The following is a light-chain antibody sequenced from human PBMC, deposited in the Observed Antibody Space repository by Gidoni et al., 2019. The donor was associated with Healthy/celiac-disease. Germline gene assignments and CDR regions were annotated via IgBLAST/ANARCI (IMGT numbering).Light chain of an antibody. J-gene: IGKJ2*01. Sequence: DILLPQSPSNLSPSVGDRVTITCRTSQSISSWLAWYQQKPGEAPKLLIYKASSLESGVPSRFSGSGSGTKVTLTISSLQPDDFATYYCRQYNNFQGTFGQGTKLEIK. V-gene: IGKV1-5*03. CDR3: RQYNNFQGT. CDR2: KAS. CDR1: QSISSW.